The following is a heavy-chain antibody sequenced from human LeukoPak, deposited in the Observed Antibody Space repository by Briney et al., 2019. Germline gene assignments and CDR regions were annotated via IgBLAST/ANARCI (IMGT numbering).Heavy chain of an antibody. CDR2: INHSGST. J-gene: IGHJ3*02. V-gene: IGHV4-34*01. D-gene: IGHD6-13*01. CDR3: ARYPNSSSWYERDAFGI. CDR1: GGSLSGYY. Sequence: SETLSLTCAVYGGSLSGYYWSWIRQPPGKGLEWIGEINHSGSTNYNTSLKSRVTISVDTSKNQFSLKLSSVTAAHTAVYYCARYPNSSSWYERDAFGIWGQGTMVTVSS.